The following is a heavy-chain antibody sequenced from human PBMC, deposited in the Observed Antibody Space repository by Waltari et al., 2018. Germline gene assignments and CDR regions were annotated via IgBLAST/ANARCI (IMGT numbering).Heavy chain of an antibody. CDR1: GFTFSNYA. V-gene: IGHV3-23*01. CDR3: ARGSYYCSGGACHSGLDS. J-gene: IGHJ4*02. CDR2: IRGKGDTT. D-gene: IGHD2-15*01. Sequence: EVQLLESGGGSVQPGGSLRLSCTASGFTFSNYAMHWVRQVPGKGLSGLSVIRGKGDTTYYAESVKGRFTISRDNSKNTLYLQRNILRAEDTAVYYCARGSYYCSGGACHSGLDSWGQGTLVTVSS.